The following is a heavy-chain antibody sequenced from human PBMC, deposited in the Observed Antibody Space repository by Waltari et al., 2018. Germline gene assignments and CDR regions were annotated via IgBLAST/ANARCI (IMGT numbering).Heavy chain of an antibody. D-gene: IGHD6-6*01. CDR1: GFTFSGSW. CDR3: ARDRPTPSSPGDNFDY. Sequence: EVQLVESGGGVVQPGGSLRLSCAASGFTFSGSWMHWVRHVPGKGLAWAARIKADWAIITYADFVKDRFTISRDNAKNTLHLVMESLRVEDTAVYYCARDRPTPSSPGDNFDYWGQGALVTVSS. CDR2: IKADWAII. V-gene: IGHV3-74*03. J-gene: IGHJ4*02.